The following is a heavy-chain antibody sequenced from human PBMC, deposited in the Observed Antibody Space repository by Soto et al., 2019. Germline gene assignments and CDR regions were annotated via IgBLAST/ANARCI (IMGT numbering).Heavy chain of an antibody. CDR3: AREVEMATTSFDY. Sequence: VGALRLSCAASGFTFSDYYMSWIRQAPGKGLEWVSYISSSGSTIYYADSVKGRFTISRDNAKNSLYLQMNSLRAEDTAVYYCAREVEMATTSFDYWGQGTLVTVSS. CDR2: ISSSGSTI. D-gene: IGHD1-1*01. CDR1: GFTFSDYY. V-gene: IGHV3-11*01. J-gene: IGHJ4*02.